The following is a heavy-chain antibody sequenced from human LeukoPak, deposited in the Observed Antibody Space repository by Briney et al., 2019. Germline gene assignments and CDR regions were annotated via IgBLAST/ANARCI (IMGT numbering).Heavy chain of an antibody. Sequence: ASVKVSCKVSGYTLTELSMHWVRQAPGKGLEWMGGFDPEDGETIYAQKFQGRVTMTEDTSTDTAYMELSSLRSDDTAVYYCALSVVGGSYDYFDYWGQGTLVTVSS. CDR2: FDPEDGET. V-gene: IGHV1-24*01. CDR1: GYTLTELS. CDR3: ALSVVGGSYDYFDY. D-gene: IGHD1-26*01. J-gene: IGHJ4*02.